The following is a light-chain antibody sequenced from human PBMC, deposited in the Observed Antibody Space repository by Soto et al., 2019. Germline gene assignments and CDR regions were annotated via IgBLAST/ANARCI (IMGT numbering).Light chain of an antibody. Sequence: DLVVTPSPHSLAVSLGERATINCKSSQSVLYKSNNKNCLAWYQQKPGQPPKLLIYWASTRESGVPDRFSGSGSGTDFTLTISSLQAEDVAVYYCQQYYSPPRPFGQGTKVDIK. V-gene: IGKV4-1*01. CDR3: QQYYSPPRP. CDR1: QSVLYKSNNKNC. CDR2: WAS. J-gene: IGKJ1*01.